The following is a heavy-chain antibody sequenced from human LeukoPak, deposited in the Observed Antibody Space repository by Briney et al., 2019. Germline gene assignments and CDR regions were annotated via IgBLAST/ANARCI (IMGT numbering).Heavy chain of an antibody. CDR3: ARDLPSSGWYPEVDY. J-gene: IGHJ4*02. D-gene: IGHD6-19*01. Sequence: GGSLRLSCAASGFTFSSYAMSWVRQAPGKGPQWVSAISGSGGTTYYADSVKGRFAISRDNSKNTLYLQMNSLRAEDTAVYYCARDLPSSGWYPEVDYWGQGTLVTVSS. V-gene: IGHV3-23*01. CDR1: GFTFSSYA. CDR2: ISGSGGTT.